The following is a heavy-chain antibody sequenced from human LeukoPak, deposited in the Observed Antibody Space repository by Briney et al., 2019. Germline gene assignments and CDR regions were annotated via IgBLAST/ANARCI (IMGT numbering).Heavy chain of an antibody. J-gene: IGHJ4*02. CDR2: IKEDGRQK. V-gene: IGHV3-7*01. D-gene: IGHD5-24*01. Sequence: GGSLRLSCAASGFTFSNYWMSWVRQAPGKGLEWVANIKEDGRQKYYVDPVKGRFTIFRDNAKNSLYLQMNSLRPEDTAVYYCARPPQGRDGYKSDYWGQGTLVTVSS. CDR3: ARPPQGRDGYKSDY. CDR1: GFTFSNYW.